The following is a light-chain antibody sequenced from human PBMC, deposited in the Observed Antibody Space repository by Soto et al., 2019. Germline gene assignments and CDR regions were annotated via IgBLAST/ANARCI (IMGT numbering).Light chain of an antibody. V-gene: IGKV3-20*01. Sequence: EIVTTQSPATLSVSPGERVTLSCRASQSVSTNLAWYQQKPGQAPRLLIYGASNRATGIPDRFSGSGSGTDFTLTIRRLEPEDFAVYYCQQYGSSYPWTFGQGTKVDIK. CDR3: QQYGSSYPWT. CDR1: QSVSTN. CDR2: GAS. J-gene: IGKJ1*01.